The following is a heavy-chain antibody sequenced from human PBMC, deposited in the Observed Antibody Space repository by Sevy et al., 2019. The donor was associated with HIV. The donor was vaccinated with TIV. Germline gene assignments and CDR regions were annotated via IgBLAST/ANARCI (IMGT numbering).Heavy chain of an antibody. Sequence: GGSLRLSCAASGFTFSNYNMNWVRQAPGKGLEWVSSISSSSRYIYYADSMKGRLTISRDNAKDSLYLQMNGLRAEDTAVYYCARVVAYCSGGSCFPGYYYGMDVWGQGTTVTVSS. V-gene: IGHV3-21*01. CDR3: ARVVAYCSGGSCFPGYYYGMDV. J-gene: IGHJ6*02. D-gene: IGHD2-15*01. CDR2: ISSSSRYI. CDR1: GFTFSNYN.